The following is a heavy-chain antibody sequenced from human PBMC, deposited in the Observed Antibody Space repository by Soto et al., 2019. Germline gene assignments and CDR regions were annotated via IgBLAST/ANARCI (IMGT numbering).Heavy chain of an antibody. J-gene: IGHJ6*02. CDR3: ARDHGGSTWFVVLYYYIGVDV. CDR1: GFTLSSYN. V-gene: IGHV3-48*02. CDR2: ISGSSDTI. D-gene: IGHD6-13*01. Sequence: GGSMRLSCAASGFTLSSYNMNWVRQAPGKGLEWVPYISGSSDTIYYADSVKGRFTISRDNAKNSLYLQMDSLRDEDTAVYYCARDHGGSTWFVVLYYYIGVDVWGQGTTVTGSS.